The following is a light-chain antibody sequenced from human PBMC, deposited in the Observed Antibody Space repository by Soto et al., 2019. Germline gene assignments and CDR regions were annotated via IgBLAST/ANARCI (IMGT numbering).Light chain of an antibody. V-gene: IGKV3-15*01. CDR2: GAS. CDR1: QSVNSH. J-gene: IGKJ4*01. Sequence: EIVMTQSPVTLSVSPGDRATLSCRASQSVNSHLAWYQQKPGQAPRLLIYGASTRATVVPARFSGSGSGTEFTLTISSLQSEDFAVYYCQHYDNWPLTFGGGTKVEIK. CDR3: QHYDNWPLT.